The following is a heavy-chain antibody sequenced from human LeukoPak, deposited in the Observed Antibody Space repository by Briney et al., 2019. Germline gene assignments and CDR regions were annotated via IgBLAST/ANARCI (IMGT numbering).Heavy chain of an antibody. J-gene: IGHJ4*02. CDR3: AKDGWARIVGAQARPRFLDY. CDR2: IKLDGSEK. CDR1: GFTFSRYW. V-gene: IGHV3-7*03. D-gene: IGHD1-26*01. Sequence: GGSLRLSCAASGFTFSRYWMSWVRQAPGKGLEWVANIKLDGSEKYYVDSVKGRFTISRDNSKKTLYLQMNSLRAEDTAVYFCAKDGWARIVGAQARPRFLDYWGQGTLVTVSS.